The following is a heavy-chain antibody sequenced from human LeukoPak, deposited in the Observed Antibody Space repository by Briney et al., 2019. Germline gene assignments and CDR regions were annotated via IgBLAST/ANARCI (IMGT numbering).Heavy chain of an antibody. CDR1: GFTFSSYG. V-gene: IGHV3-23*01. J-gene: IGHJ6*03. CDR2: ISGSGGTT. D-gene: IGHD1-14*01. CDR3: AKSGTLYSYYMDV. Sequence: GGSLRLSCAASGFTFSSYGMNWVRQAPGKGLEWVSTISGSGGTTYYPDSVKGRFTVSRDNSKDTLYLQMNSLRVDDTAIYYCAKSGTLYSYYMDVWGKGTTVTVSS.